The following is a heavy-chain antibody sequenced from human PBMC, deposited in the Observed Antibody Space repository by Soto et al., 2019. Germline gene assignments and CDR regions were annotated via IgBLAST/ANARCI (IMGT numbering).Heavy chain of an antibody. J-gene: IGHJ6*03. CDR2: ISSSSSTI. Sequence: PGGSLRLSCAASGFTFSSYSMNWVRQAPGKGLEWVSYISSSSSTIYYADSVKGRFTISRDNAKNSLYLQMNSLRAEDTAVYYCARPGGGWFKYYMDVWGKGTTVTVSS. CDR1: GFTFSSYS. D-gene: IGHD6-19*01. CDR3: ARPGGGWFKYYMDV. V-gene: IGHV3-48*01.